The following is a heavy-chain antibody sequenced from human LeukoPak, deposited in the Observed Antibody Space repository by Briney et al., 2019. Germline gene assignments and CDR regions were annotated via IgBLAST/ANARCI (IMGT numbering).Heavy chain of an antibody. Sequence: SGGSLRLSCAASGFTVSSNYMSWVRQAPGKGLEWVSVIYSGGSTYYADSVKGRFTISRDNSKNTLYLQMNSLRAEDTAVYYCARDCTNGVCYMIHWGQGTLVTVSS. CDR3: ARDCTNGVCYMIH. CDR2: IYSGGST. V-gene: IGHV3-66*01. D-gene: IGHD2-8*01. J-gene: IGHJ4*02. CDR1: GFTVSSNY.